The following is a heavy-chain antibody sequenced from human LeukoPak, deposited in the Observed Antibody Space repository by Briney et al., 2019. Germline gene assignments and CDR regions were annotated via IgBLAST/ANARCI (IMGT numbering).Heavy chain of an antibody. J-gene: IGHJ4*02. CDR1: GFTFSSYA. CDR2: ISGSGGST. CDR3: AKERGVYYGLKY. D-gene: IGHD3-22*01. Sequence: GGSLRLSCAASGFTFSSYAMSWVRQAPGKGLEWVSGISGSGGSTYYADSVKGRFTISRDNSKNTLYLQMNSLRADDTAVYYCAKERGVYYGLKYWGQGTLVTVSS. V-gene: IGHV3-23*01.